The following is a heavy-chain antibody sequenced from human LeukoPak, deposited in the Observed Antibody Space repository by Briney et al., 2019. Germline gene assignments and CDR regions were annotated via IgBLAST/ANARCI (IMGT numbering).Heavy chain of an antibody. D-gene: IGHD1/OR15-1a*01. Sequence: GGSLRLSCAASGFTVSSKYMNWVRQAPGKGLEWVSVIYTDGSTYYADSVRVRSSISRDDSKNTLSLQMNSLRAEDTAVYYCAIGHYRNIPGWGQGTLVTVSS. CDR3: AIGHYRNIPG. V-gene: IGHV3-66*01. CDR1: GFTVSSKY. CDR2: IYTDGST. J-gene: IGHJ4*02.